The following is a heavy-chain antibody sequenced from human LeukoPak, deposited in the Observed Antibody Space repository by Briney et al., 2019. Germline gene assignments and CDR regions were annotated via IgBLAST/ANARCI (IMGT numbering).Heavy chain of an antibody. CDR3: ARKKFIAAGGFDP. CDR1: GGALSNYY. V-gene: IGHV4-59*01. CDR2: IYYSGST. Sequence: SETLSLTCTVSGGALSNYYWSWIRQPSGKGLEWIGYIYYSGSTNYNPSLRSRVTISVDTSKNQFSLKLTSVIPADTAVYYCARKKFIAAGGFDPWGQGTLVTVSS. D-gene: IGHD6-6*01. J-gene: IGHJ5*02.